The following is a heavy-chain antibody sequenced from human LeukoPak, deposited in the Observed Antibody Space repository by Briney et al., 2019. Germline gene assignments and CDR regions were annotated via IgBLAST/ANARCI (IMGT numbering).Heavy chain of an antibody. J-gene: IGHJ4*02. CDR2: IYTGFSA. V-gene: IGHV3-53*01. CDR1: GFTVSNHY. Sequence: GGSLRLSCAASGFTVSNHYVTWVRQAPGKGLEWVSVIYTGFSADYADSVKGRFTISRDNAKNSLYLEMNSLRAEDTAVYYCARRIAVSGVDYWGQGTLVTVSS. CDR3: ARRIAVSGVDY. D-gene: IGHD6-19*01.